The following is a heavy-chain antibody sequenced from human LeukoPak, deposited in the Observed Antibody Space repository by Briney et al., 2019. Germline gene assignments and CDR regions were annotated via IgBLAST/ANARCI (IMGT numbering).Heavy chain of an antibody. CDR2: IYSGGTT. V-gene: IGHV3-66*01. J-gene: IGHJ4*02. CDR1: GFTVRTYF. CDR3: ARTYYDILTGYNPYFDY. D-gene: IGHD3-9*01. Sequence: GGSLRLSCAASGFTVRTYFMSWVRQAPGKGLEWVSLIYSGGTTFYADSVKDRFTISRDNSKNTLYLQMNSLRVEDTAVYYCARTYYDILTGYNPYFDYWGQGTLVTVSS.